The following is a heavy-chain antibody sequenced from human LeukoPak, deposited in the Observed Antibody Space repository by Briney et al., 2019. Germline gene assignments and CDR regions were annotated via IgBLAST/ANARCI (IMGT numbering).Heavy chain of an antibody. V-gene: IGHV3-23*01. J-gene: IGHJ5*02. CDR2: IGGSGSST. CDR1: GFTFSNSD. D-gene: IGHD1-14*01. CDR3: AKSRLTPHP. Sequence: EGSLRLSCAASGFTFSNSDMSWVRQAPGKGLEGVSAIGGSGSSTFYADSVKGRFTVSRDNSKNTLYLQMSSLRAEDTAVYYCAKSRLTPHPWGQGTLVTVSS.